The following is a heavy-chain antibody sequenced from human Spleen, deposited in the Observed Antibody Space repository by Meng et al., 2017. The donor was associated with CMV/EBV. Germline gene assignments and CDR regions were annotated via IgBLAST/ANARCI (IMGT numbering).Heavy chain of an antibody. Sequence: GESLKISCAASGFTFSSYSMNWVRQAPGKGLEWVSSISSSSSYIYYADSVKGRFTISRDNAKNSLYLQMNSLRAEDTAVYYCTRDILSTSRSGDYYYYYGMDVWGQGTTVTVSS. J-gene: IGHJ6*02. V-gene: IGHV3-21*01. D-gene: IGHD2-2*01. CDR1: GFTFSSYS. CDR3: TRDILSTSRSGDYYYYYGMDV. CDR2: ISSSSSYI.